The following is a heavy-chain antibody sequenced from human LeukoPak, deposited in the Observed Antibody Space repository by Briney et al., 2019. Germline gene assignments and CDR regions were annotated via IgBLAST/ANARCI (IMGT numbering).Heavy chain of an antibody. J-gene: IGHJ6*02. CDR3: ARDWLNYYDSSGYVDGMDV. V-gene: IGHV4-4*07. CDR2: IYTSGST. D-gene: IGHD3-22*01. Sequence: SETLSLTCTVSGGSIGSYYWSWIRQPAGKGLEWIGRIYTSGSTNYNPSLKSRVTMSVDTSKNQFSLKLSSVTAADTAVYYCARDWLNYYDSSGYVDGMDVWGQGTTVTVSS. CDR1: GGSIGSYY.